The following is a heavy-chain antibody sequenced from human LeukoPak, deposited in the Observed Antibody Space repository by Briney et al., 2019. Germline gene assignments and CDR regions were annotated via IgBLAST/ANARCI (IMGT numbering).Heavy chain of an antibody. D-gene: IGHD6-19*01. Sequence: GGSLRLSCAASGFTFSSYAMSWVRQAPGKGLEWVSYISSSGSTIYYADSVKGRFTISRDNAKNSLYLQMNSLRAEDTAVYYCAREGSLAVALDYWGQGTLVTVSS. V-gene: IGHV3-48*04. CDR3: AREGSLAVALDY. J-gene: IGHJ4*02. CDR2: ISSSGSTI. CDR1: GFTFSSYA.